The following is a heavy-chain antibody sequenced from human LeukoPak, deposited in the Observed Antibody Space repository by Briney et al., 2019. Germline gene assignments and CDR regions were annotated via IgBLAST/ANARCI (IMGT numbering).Heavy chain of an antibody. CDR1: GGSISSYY. D-gene: IGHD3-3*01. J-gene: IGHJ4*02. Sequence: SETLSLTCTVSGGSISSYYWSWLRQPPGKGLEWIGYIYYSGSTNYNPSLKSRVTISVDTSKNQFSLNLSSVTAADTAVYYCASSYDFWSGYYNYWGQGTLVTVSS. V-gene: IGHV4-59*01. CDR3: ASSYDFWSGYYNY. CDR2: IYYSGST.